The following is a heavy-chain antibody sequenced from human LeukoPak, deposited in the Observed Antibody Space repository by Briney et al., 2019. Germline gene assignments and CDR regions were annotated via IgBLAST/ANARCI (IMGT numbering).Heavy chain of an antibody. V-gene: IGHV3-21*01. CDR2: ISNSSSYI. J-gene: IGHJ4*02. CDR1: GFTFSSYS. D-gene: IGHD5-18*01. Sequence: GGSLRLSCAASGFTFSSYSMNWVRQAPGKGLEWVSSISNSSSYIYYADSVKGRFTISRDNAKNSLYLQMNSLRAEDTAVYYCARDSGYSYGYCGDYWGQGTLVTVSS. CDR3: ARDSGYSYGYCGDY.